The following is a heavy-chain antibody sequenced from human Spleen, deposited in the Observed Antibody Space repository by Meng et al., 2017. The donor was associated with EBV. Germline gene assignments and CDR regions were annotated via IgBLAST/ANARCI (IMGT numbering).Heavy chain of an antibody. J-gene: IGHJ4*02. CDR1: DDSITNSNYY. V-gene: IGHV4-39*07. CDR2: IFHSGST. Sequence: QFPLQEPVPGLVNPSETLSLTCSVSDDSITNSNYYWGWIRQTPEKGLEWIGEIFHSGSTNYNPSLKSRVSISLDRSKSQSALKLTSMTAADTAVYYCARSGSSPSPIDYWGQGTLVTVSS. D-gene: IGHD6-13*01. CDR3: ARSGSSPSPIDY.